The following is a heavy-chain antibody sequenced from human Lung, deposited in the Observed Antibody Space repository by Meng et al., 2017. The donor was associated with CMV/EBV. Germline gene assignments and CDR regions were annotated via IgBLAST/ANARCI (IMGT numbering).Heavy chain of an antibody. D-gene: IGHD6-13*01. CDR2: ISTSGSYI. Sequence: GEXXKISCAASGFTFGAYGMNWVRQAPGKGLEWVSFISTSGSYIYYADSVKGRFTISRDNAKNSLSLQMNSLSAEDTAVYYCARGGSSWYYLDYWGQGKRVNGSS. CDR1: GFTFGAYG. J-gene: IGHJ4*02. CDR3: ARGGSSWYYLDY. V-gene: IGHV3-21*01.